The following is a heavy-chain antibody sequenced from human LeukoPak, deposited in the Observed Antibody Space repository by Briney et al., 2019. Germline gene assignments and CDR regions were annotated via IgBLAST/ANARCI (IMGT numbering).Heavy chain of an antibody. CDR1: GFTVSGNY. CDR3: AELGITMIGGV. D-gene: IGHD3-10*02. J-gene: IGHJ6*04. Sequence: QTGGSLRLSCAVSGFTVSGNYMNWVRQAPGKGLEWVSSISGSGGITYYADSVKGRFTISRDNSKNTLYLQVNSLRAEDTAVYYCAELGITMIGGVWGKGTTVTISS. V-gene: IGHV3-23*01. CDR2: ISGSGGIT.